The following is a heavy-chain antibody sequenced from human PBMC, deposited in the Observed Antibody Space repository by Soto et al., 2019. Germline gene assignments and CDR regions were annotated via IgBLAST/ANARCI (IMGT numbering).Heavy chain of an antibody. Sequence: GGSLRLSCAASGFTFSGPAMHWVRQASGKGLEWVGRIRSKANSYATAYAASVKGRFTISRDDSKNTAYLQMNSLKTEDTAVYYCTSSDYSGSYYYYGMDVWGQGTTVTVSS. CDR2: IRSKANSYAT. V-gene: IGHV3-73*01. CDR3: TSSDYSGSYYYYGMDV. D-gene: IGHD1-26*01. J-gene: IGHJ6*02. CDR1: GFTFSGPA.